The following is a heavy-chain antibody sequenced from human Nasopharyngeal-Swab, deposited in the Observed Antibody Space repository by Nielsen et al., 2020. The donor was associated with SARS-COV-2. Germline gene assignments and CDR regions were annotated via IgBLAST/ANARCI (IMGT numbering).Heavy chain of an antibody. CDR3: ARVLGSIVVVPAAMPVYAFDI. CDR2: IYYSGST. V-gene: IGHV4-31*02. Sequence: VRQMPGKGLEWIGYIYYSGSTYYNPSLKSRVTISVDTSKNQFSLKLSSVTAADTAVYYCARVLGSIVVVPAAMPVYAFDIWGQGTMVTVSS. J-gene: IGHJ3*02. D-gene: IGHD2-2*01.